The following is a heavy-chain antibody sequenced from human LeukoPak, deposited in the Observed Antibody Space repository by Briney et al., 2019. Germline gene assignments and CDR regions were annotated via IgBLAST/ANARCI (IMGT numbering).Heavy chain of an antibody. J-gene: IGHJ4*02. CDR1: GGSFSGYY. D-gene: IGHD5-24*01. CDR3: ARRQRWLQLRGYFDY. V-gene: IGHV4-34*01. CDR2: INHSGST. Sequence: NSSETLSLTCAVYGGSFSGYYWSWIRQPPGKGLEWIGEINHSGSTNYNPSLKSRVTISVDTSKNQFSLKLSSVTAADTAVYYCARRQRWLQLRGYFDYWGQGTLVTVSS.